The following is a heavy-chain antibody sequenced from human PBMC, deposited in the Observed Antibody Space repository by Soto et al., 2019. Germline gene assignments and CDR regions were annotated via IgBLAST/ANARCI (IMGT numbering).Heavy chain of an antibody. D-gene: IGHD6-19*01. CDR3: AIGPRMWLAGGGY. Sequence: SETLSLTGAVYGGSFSGYYWSWIRQPPGKGLEWLGEINHSGITDYNPSLKSRITISIDTSKKQFSLKLNSVTAADTAVYYCAIGPRMWLAGGGYWGQGTQVTVSS. V-gene: IGHV4-34*01. CDR1: GGSFSGYY. J-gene: IGHJ4*02. CDR2: INHSGIT.